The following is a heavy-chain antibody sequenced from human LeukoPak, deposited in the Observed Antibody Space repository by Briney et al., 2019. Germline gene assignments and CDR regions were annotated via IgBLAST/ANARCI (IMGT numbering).Heavy chain of an antibody. CDR1: GFTFSSYS. CDR2: ISSSSSYI. D-gene: IGHD2-8*01. Sequence: PGGSLRLSCAASGFTFSSYSMNWVRQAPGKGLEWVSSISSSSSYIYYADSVKGRFTISRDNSKNRMYLQMNSLRGEDTAIYYCAKHTNGAYSATDCWGQGTLVTVSS. V-gene: IGHV3-21*04. J-gene: IGHJ4*02. CDR3: AKHTNGAYSATDC.